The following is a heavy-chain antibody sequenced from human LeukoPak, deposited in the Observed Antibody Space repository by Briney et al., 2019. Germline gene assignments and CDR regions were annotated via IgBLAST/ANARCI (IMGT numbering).Heavy chain of an antibody. CDR3: ARLFWRGFDY. D-gene: IGHD3-3*01. CDR2: IYSYGSST. J-gene: IGHJ4*02. CDR1: GFTFSSYW. V-gene: IGHV3-74*01. Sequence: GGPLRLPCAASGFTFSSYWMHWVRNAPGKGLVWVSRIYSYGSSTIYADCVEGRFTTPRDNAKNTLYLQMNSLRAEDTAVYYCARLFWRGFDYWGQGTLVTVSS.